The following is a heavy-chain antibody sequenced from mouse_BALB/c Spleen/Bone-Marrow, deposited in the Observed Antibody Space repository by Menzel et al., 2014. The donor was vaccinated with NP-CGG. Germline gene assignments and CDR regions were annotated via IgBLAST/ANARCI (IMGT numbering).Heavy chain of an antibody. V-gene: IGHV2-9*02. CDR3: AIAYFGNYNYYFDY. D-gene: IGHD2-10*01. J-gene: IGHJ2*01. CDR1: GFSLTSYG. CDR2: IWAGVST. Sequence: QVQRKQSGPGLVAPSQSLSITCAVSGFSLTSYGVHWVRQPPGKGLEWLGIIWAGVSTNYNSALMSRLSISKDNSKSQVFLKMNSLQTDDTAMYFCAIAYFGNYNYYFDYWGQGTTLTVSS.